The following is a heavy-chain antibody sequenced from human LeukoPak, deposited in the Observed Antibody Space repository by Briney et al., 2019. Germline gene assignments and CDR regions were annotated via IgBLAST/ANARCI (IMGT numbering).Heavy chain of an antibody. CDR2: ISYSGST. D-gene: IGHD7-27*01. CDR3: ARDGEGDEGWDY. V-gene: IGHV4-59*11. CDR1: DVSFRSHY. J-gene: IGHJ4*02. Sequence: PSETRSPTCNVSDVSFRSHYWIWFRQPPGKGLEWIGHISYSGSTNYNPSLKSRVTISVDTSKNQFSLRLSSVTAADTAVYYCARDGEGDEGWDYWGQGTLVTVSS.